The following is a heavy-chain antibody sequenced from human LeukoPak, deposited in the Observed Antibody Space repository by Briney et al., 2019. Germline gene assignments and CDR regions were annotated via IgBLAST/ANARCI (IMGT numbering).Heavy chain of an antibody. D-gene: IGHD2-8*01. CDR3: AKDQIISGGYCTNGVCPSFGMDV. Sequence: PGRSLRLSCAVSGFTFSSYGMHWVRQAPGKGLEWVAVISFDGSKKYYADSVKGRFTISRDNSKNTLYLQMNSLRAEDTAVYYCAKDQIISGGYCTNGVCPSFGMDVWGQGTTVTVSS. J-gene: IGHJ6*02. CDR2: ISFDGSKK. CDR1: GFTFSSYG. V-gene: IGHV3-30*18.